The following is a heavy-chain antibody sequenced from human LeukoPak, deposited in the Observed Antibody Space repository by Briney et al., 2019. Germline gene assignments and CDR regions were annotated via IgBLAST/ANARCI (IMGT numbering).Heavy chain of an antibody. CDR2: IIPIFGTA. J-gene: IGHJ3*02. V-gene: IGHV1-69*01. Sequence: SVKVSCKASGGTFSSYAISWVRQAPGQGLEWMGGIIPIFGTANYAQKFQGRVTITADESTSTAYMELSSLRSEDTAVYYCARDLLSPGVTTGADAFDIWGQGTMVTVSS. CDR3: ARDLLSPGVTTGADAFDI. D-gene: IGHD4-17*01. CDR1: GGTFSSYA.